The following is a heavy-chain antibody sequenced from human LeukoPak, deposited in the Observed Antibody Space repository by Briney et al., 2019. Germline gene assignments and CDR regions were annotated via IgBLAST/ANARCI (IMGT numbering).Heavy chain of an antibody. D-gene: IGHD1-14*01. J-gene: IGHJ4*02. Sequence: PSETLSLTCAVYGGSFSGYYWSWIRHPPGKGLEWIGEINHSGSTNYNPSLKSRVTISVDTSKNQFSLKLSSVTAADTAVYYCAARKRVRPFDYWGQGTLVTVSS. CDR1: GGSFSGYY. CDR3: AARKRVRPFDY. CDR2: INHSGST. V-gene: IGHV4-34*01.